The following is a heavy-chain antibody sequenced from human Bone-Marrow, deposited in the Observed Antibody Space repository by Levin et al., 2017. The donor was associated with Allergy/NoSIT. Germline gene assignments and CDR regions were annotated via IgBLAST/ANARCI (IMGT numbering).Heavy chain of an antibody. CDR3: ARDRERVAGATILMEDYFDY. J-gene: IGHJ4*02. V-gene: IGHV4-4*07. CDR1: GGSFTNFY. CDR2: IYPSGTT. Sequence: ASETLSLTCTVSGGSFTNFYWSWIRQPAGKRLEWIGRIYPSGTTNYNPSLKSRVTMSADTSKNQFSLTLSSVTAADTAVYFCARDRERVAGATILMEDYFDYWGQGTLVTVSS. D-gene: IGHD1-26*01.